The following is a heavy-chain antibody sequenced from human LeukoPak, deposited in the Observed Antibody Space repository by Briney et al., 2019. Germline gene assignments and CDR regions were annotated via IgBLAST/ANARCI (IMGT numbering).Heavy chain of an antibody. J-gene: IGHJ4*02. Sequence: ASVKVSCKASGSTFTGHYIHWVRLAPAPGLEWMGFINPNSGGTTYAQTFHGRVTMTRDTSVSTAYMELSVLTSDKTALYYSVRVGHTNGSDFDYWGQGTLVTVS. CDR3: VRVGHTNGSDFDY. D-gene: IGHD2-8*01. CDR2: INPNSGGT. V-gene: IGHV1-2*02. CDR1: GSTFTGHY.